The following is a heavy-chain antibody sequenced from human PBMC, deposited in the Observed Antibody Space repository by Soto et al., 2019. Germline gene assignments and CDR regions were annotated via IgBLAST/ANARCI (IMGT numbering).Heavy chain of an antibody. J-gene: IGHJ4*02. CDR2: IFSNDET. Sequence: QVTLKESGPVLVKPTETLTLTCTVSGFSLSNARMGVIWIRQPPGKALEWLAHIFSNDETAYSTSLKTRLTISKDTSKSQVVLTMGNMDPVDTATYYCARTVARMNLDYWGQGTLVTVSS. CDR3: ARTVARMNLDY. CDR1: GFSLSNARMG. V-gene: IGHV2-26*01. D-gene: IGHD2-21*01.